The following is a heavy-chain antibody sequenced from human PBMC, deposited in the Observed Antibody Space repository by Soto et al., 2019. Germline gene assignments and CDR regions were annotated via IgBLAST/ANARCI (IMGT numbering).Heavy chain of an antibody. CDR2: ISSSGSTI. V-gene: IGHV3-11*01. CDR1: GFTFSDYY. Sequence: GGSLRLSCAASGFTFSDYYMSWIRQAPGKGLEWVSYISSSGSTIYYADSVKGRFTISRDNAKNSLYLQMNSLRAEDTAVYYCARADRYSNYVGAYYYYYMDVWGKGTTVTVSS. D-gene: IGHD4-4*01. CDR3: ARADRYSNYVGAYYYYYMDV. J-gene: IGHJ6*03.